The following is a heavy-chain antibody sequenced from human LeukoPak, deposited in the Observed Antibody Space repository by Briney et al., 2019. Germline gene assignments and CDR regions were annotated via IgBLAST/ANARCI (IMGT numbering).Heavy chain of an antibody. CDR1: GYTFTNYE. CDR2: MNPNSGDT. J-gene: IGHJ4*02. V-gene: IGHV1-8*01. Sequence: ASVEVSCKASGYTFTNYEINWVRQATGHGLEWMGWMNPNSGDTAYAQKFQGRITMTRSTSITTAYMELSGLRSEDTAVYYCARGLGSYDSSELTWPMISFWGQGTQVTVSS. CDR3: ARGLGSYDSSELTWPMISF. D-gene: IGHD3-22*01.